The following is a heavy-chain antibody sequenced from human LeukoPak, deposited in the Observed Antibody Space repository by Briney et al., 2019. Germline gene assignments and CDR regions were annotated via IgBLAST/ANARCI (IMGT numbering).Heavy chain of an antibody. CDR1: GGSISSYY. D-gene: IGHD1-1*01. Sequence: SETLSLTCTVSGGSISSYYWSWIRQPAGKGLEWIGRIYTSGSTNYNPSLKSRVTISVDTSKNQFSLKLSSVTAADTAVYYCARPPGVNWSAGYYMDVWGKGTTVTISS. CDR2: IYTSGST. V-gene: IGHV4-4*07. J-gene: IGHJ6*03. CDR3: ARPPGVNWSAGYYMDV.